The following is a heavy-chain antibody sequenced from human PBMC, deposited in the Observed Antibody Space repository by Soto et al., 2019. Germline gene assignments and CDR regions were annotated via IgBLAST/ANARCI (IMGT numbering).Heavy chain of an antibody. Sequence: QVQLVESGGGVVQPGRSLRLSCAASGFTFSSYGMHWVRQAPGKGLEWVAVISYDGSNKYYADSVKGRFTISRDNSKNTLYLQMNSLRAEDTAVYYCAKDNYYGSGALTGWGQGTLVTVSS. CDR1: GFTFSSYG. CDR2: ISYDGSNK. D-gene: IGHD3-10*01. V-gene: IGHV3-30*18. CDR3: AKDNYYGSGALTG. J-gene: IGHJ4*02.